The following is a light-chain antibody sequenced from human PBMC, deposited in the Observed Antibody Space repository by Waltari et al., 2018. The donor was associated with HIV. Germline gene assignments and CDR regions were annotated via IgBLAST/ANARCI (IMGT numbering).Light chain of an antibody. J-gene: IGLJ2*01. CDR1: SSNIGSNY. CDR2: GDN. Sequence: QSVRTQSPSASGTPGQRVTISCSGSSSNIGSNYVYWYQQLPGTAPKRPLDGDNPRPSWVPDRFSGSKSGTSASLAISGLRSEDEAHYYCATWTDSLSGVVFGGGTKLRVL. V-gene: IGLV1-47*01. CDR3: ATWTDSLSGVV.